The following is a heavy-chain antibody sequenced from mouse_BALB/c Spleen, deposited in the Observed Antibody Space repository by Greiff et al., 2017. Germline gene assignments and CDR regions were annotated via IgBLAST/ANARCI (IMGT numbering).Heavy chain of an antibody. CDR1: GFTFSDYY. V-gene: IGHV5-4*02. CDR3: ARDDYDRGSYAMDY. D-gene: IGHD2-4*01. J-gene: IGHJ4*01. CDR2: ISDGGSYT. Sequence: EVQGVESGGGLVKPGGSLKLSCAASGFTFSDYYMYWVRQTPEKRLEWVATISDGGSYTYYPDSVKGRFTISRDNAKNNLYLQMSSLKSEDTAMYYCARDDYDRGSYAMDYWGQGTSVTVSS.